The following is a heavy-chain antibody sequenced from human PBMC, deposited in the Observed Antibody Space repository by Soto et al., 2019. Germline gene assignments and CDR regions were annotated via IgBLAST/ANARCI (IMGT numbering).Heavy chain of an antibody. D-gene: IGHD6-13*01. J-gene: IGHJ6*03. V-gene: IGHV4-59*08. CDR3: ARGIAAAGDYYYYMDV. CDR1: GGSISSYY. CDR2: IYYSGST. Sequence: KPSETLSLTCTVSGGSISSYYWSWIRQPPGKGLEWIGYIYYSGSTNYNPSLKSRVTISVDTSKNQFSLKLSSVTAADTAVYYCARGIAAAGDYYYYMDVWGKGTTVTVSS.